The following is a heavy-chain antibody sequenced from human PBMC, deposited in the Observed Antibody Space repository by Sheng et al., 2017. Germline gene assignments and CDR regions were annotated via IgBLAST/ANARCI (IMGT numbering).Heavy chain of an antibody. V-gene: IGHV3-23*04. Sequence: EVQLVESGGGLVQPGGTLRLSCAASGFTFSSYGMSWVRQAPGKGLEWVSGISGSGDNTYYADSVKGRFTISRDNSKNTLYLQMNSLRAEDTAVYYCAKGRSSGWYFFDYWGQGTLVTVSS. D-gene: IGHD6-19*01. J-gene: IGHJ4*02. CDR3: AKGRSSGWYFFDY. CDR2: ISGSGDNT. CDR1: GFTFSSYG.